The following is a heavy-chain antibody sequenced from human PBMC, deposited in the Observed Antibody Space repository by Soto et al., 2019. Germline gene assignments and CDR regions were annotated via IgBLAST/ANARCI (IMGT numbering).Heavy chain of an antibody. J-gene: IGHJ4*02. V-gene: IGHV4-31*03. Sequence: SETLSLTCTVSGGSISSGGYYWSWIRQHPGKGLEWIGYIYYSGSTYYNPSLKSRVTISVDTTKNQFSLKLSSVTAADTAEYYCAREGCSGGSCWLLGPDGKYYFDDWGKGTLVTVSS. CDR1: GGSISSGGYY. CDR2: IYYSGST. CDR3: AREGCSGGSCWLLGPDGKYYFDD. D-gene: IGHD2-15*01.